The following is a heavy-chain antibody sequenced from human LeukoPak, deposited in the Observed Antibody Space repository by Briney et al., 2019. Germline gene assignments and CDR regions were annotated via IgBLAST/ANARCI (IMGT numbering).Heavy chain of an antibody. V-gene: IGHV3-11*01. D-gene: IGHD2-15*01. CDR1: GFTFSDYY. Sequence: PGGSLRLSCAASGFTFSDYYMSWIRQAPGKGLEWVSYISSSGSTIYYADSVKGRFTISRDNAKNSLYLQMNSLRAEDTAVYYCARRLRVCSGGSCYPAWHYYFDYWGQGTLVTVSS. CDR3: ARRLRVCSGGSCYPAWHYYFDY. J-gene: IGHJ4*02. CDR2: ISSSGSTI.